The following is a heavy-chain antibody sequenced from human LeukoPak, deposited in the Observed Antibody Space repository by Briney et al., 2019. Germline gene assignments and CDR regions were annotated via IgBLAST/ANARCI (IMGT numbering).Heavy chain of an antibody. CDR3: ARGYYDILTGHRTYYYYMDV. Sequence: SETLSLTCTVSGGSISSHYWSWIRQPPGKGLEWIGYIYYSGSTNYNPSLKSRVTISVHTSKNQFSLNLSSVTAADTAVYYCARGYYDILTGHRTYYYYMDVWGKGTTVTVSS. J-gene: IGHJ6*03. D-gene: IGHD3-9*01. CDR2: IYYSGST. V-gene: IGHV4-59*11. CDR1: GGSISSHY.